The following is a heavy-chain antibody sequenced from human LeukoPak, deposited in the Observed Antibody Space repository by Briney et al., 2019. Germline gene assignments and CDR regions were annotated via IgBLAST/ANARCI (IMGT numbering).Heavy chain of an antibody. CDR3: ARDGAAEPSVLLWFGDLDY. Sequence: GASVKVSCKASGYAFNNFGIHWVRQTPGQGLEWMGIINPSGGSTSYAQKFQGRVTMTRDTSTSTVYMELSSLRSEDTAVYYCARDGAAEPSVLLWFGDLDYWGQGTLVTVSS. J-gene: IGHJ4*02. D-gene: IGHD3-10*01. CDR1: GYAFNNFG. CDR2: INPSGGST. V-gene: IGHV1-46*02.